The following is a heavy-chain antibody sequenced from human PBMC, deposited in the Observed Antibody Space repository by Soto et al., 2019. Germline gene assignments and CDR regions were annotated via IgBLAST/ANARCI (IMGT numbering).Heavy chain of an antibody. Sequence: ASVKVSCKAPRDTFTSYYINWVRQAPGQGLEWMGAINPHGGSTAYAQKFKGRVTLTRATSASTVYMEVSSLTSEDTAMYYCARSAGGNFGIIIEGTNWFAPWGQGTLVTVSS. J-gene: IGHJ5*02. D-gene: IGHD1-26*01. CDR1: RDTFTSYY. V-gene: IGHV1-46*01. CDR3: ARSAGGNFGIIIEGTNWFAP. CDR2: INPHGGST.